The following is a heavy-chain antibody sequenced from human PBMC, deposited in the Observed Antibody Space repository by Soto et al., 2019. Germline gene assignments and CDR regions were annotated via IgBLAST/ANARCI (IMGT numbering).Heavy chain of an antibody. Sequence: SETLSLTCTVSGGSISSYYWSWIRQPPGKGLEWIGYIYYSGSTNYNPSLKSRVTISVDTSKNQFSLKLSSVTAADTAVYYCARDLPYYDILTGTGEGYYYYYMDVWGKGTTVTVSS. CDR3: ARDLPYYDILTGTGEGYYYYYMDV. V-gene: IGHV4-59*01. D-gene: IGHD3-9*01. CDR1: GGSISSYY. J-gene: IGHJ6*03. CDR2: IYYSGST.